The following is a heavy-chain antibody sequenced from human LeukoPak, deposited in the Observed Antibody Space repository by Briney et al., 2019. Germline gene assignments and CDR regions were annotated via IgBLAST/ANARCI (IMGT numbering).Heavy chain of an antibody. CDR1: GFTFSSYS. CDR3: ARSQLGPCIGSGWYADY. D-gene: IGHD6-19*01. J-gene: IGHJ4*02. Sequence: GGSLRLSCAASGFTFSSYSMNWVRQAPGKGLEWVSSISSSSSYIYYADSVKGRFTISRDNAKNSLYLQMNSLRAEDTAVYYCARSQLGPCIGSGWYADYWGQGTLVTVSS. V-gene: IGHV3-21*01. CDR2: ISSSSSYI.